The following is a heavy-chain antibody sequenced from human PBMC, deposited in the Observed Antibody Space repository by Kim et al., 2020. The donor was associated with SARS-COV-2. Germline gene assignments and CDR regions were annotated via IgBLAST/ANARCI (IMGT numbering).Heavy chain of an antibody. CDR2: ISSSGSTI. J-gene: IGHJ6*02. CDR3: ARDASEGSYYYYYGMDV. CDR1: GFTFSDYY. V-gene: IGHV3-11*01. D-gene: IGHD1-26*01. Sequence: GGSLRLSCAASGFTFSDYYMSWIRQAPGKGLEWVSYISSSGSTIYYAASVKGRFTISRDNAKNSLYLQMNSLRAEDTAVYYCARDASEGSYYYYYGMDVWGQGTTFTVSS.